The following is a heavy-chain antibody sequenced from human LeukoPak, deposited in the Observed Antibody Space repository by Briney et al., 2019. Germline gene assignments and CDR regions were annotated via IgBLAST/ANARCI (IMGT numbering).Heavy chain of an antibody. D-gene: IGHD2-2*01. V-gene: IGHV3-74*01. CDR3: ARDSRDIVVVPAAMDGYYYYYMDV. CDR1: GFTFSNHW. CDR2: IKTDGTIT. Sequence: PGGSLRLSCAASGFTFSNHWMHWVRQAPGKGLVWVSRIKTDGTITGYADSVKGRFTVSRDNAKKMVYLQMNSLTAEDTAVYYCARDSRDIVVVPAAMDGYYYYYMDVWGKGTTVTVSS. J-gene: IGHJ6*03.